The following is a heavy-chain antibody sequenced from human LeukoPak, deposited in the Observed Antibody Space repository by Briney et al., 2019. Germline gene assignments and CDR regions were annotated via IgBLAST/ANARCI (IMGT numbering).Heavy chain of an antibody. CDR2: IYSGGST. CDR3: ARVPGPRDGYNRFFDY. J-gene: IGHJ4*02. D-gene: IGHD5-24*01. V-gene: IGHV3-53*01. Sequence: PGGSLRLSCAASGFTVSSNYMSWVRQAPGKGLEWVSVIYSGGSTYYADSVKGRFTISRDNSRNTLYLQMNSLRAEDTAVYYCARVPGPRDGYNRFFDYWGQGTLVTVSS. CDR1: GFTVSSNY.